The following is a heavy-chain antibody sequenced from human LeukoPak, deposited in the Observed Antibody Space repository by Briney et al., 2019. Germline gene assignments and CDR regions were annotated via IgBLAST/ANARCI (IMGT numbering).Heavy chain of an antibody. CDR3: ARLGPRAALSP. Sequence: PSETLSLTCTVSGGSISSSRYYWGWIRQPPGKGLEWIGSFCYSGSTYYNPSLKSRVTISVDTSRNQFSLKLSSVTAADTAVYYCARLGPRAALSPWGQGTLVTVSS. V-gene: IGHV4-39*01. CDR1: GGSISSSRYY. J-gene: IGHJ5*02. D-gene: IGHD2-15*01. CDR2: FCYSGST.